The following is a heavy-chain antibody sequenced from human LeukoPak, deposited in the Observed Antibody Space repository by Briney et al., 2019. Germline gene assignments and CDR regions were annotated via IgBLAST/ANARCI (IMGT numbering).Heavy chain of an antibody. J-gene: IGHJ4*02. Sequence: ASVKVSCKASGYTFTNYYMHWVRQAPGQGLEWMGTINPSGGSTSYAQKFQGRVTMTRDTSTSTVYMELSSLRSEDTAVYYCARDGSYGGAFDYWGQGTLVTVSS. CDR3: ARDGSYGGAFDY. D-gene: IGHD1-26*01. CDR1: GYTFTNYY. V-gene: IGHV1-46*01. CDR2: INPSGGST.